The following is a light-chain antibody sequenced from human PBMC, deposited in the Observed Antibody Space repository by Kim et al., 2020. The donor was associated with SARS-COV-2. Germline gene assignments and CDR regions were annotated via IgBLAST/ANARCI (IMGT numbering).Light chain of an antibody. V-gene: IGLV3-1*01. CDR1: KLGDKY. J-gene: IGLJ3*02. CDR2: QDT. CDR3: QAWDSSIVV. Sequence: YELTQPPSVSVSPGQTAIITCSGDKLGDKYACWYQQKPGQSPVLVIYQDTKRPSGIPERFSGSNSGNTATLTISGTQAMDEADYYCQAWDSSIVVFGGGTKLTVL.